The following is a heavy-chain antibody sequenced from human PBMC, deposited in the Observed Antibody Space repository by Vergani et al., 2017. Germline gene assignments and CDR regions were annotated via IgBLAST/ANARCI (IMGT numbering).Heavy chain of an antibody. J-gene: IGHJ6*02. D-gene: IGHD6-13*01. CDR3: ARAAAAAGTWSYGVDV. CDR1: GGSISSSNW. CDR2: ICHSGRT. V-gene: IGHV4-4*02. Sequence: QVQLQESGPGLVKPSGTLSRTCAVSGGSISSSNWWSWVRQPPGKGPEWIGGICHSGRTNYNPSLKSRVTISVDKSKNQFSLKLSSVTAADTAVYYCARAAAAAGTWSYGVDVWGQGTTVTVSS.